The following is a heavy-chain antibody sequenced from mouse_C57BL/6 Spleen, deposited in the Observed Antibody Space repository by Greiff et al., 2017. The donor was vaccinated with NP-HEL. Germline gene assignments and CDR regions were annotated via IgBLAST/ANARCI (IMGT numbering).Heavy chain of an antibody. D-gene: IGHD4-1*01. Sequence: VQLQQSGAELVRPGTSVKVSCKASGYAFTNYLIEWVKQRPGQGLEWIGVINPGSGGTNYNEKFKGKATLTADKSSSTAYMQLSSLTSEDSAVYFCARTPGGYFDVWGTGTTVTVSS. J-gene: IGHJ1*03. CDR2: INPGSGGT. CDR3: ARTPGGYFDV. CDR1: GYAFTNYL. V-gene: IGHV1-54*01.